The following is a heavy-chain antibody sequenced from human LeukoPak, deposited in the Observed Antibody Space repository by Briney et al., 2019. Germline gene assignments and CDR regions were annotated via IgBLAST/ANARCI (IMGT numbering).Heavy chain of an antibody. CDR1: GFTFSDHY. Sequence: SGGSLRLSRAASGFTFSDHYMDWVRQAPGKGLEWVGRTRNKANSYTTEYAASVTGRFTISRDDSKNSLYLQMNSLKTEDTAVYYCARGAYGDDAFDIWGQGTMVTVSS. V-gene: IGHV3-72*01. J-gene: IGHJ3*02. D-gene: IGHD4-17*01. CDR3: ARGAYGDDAFDI. CDR2: TRNKANSYTT.